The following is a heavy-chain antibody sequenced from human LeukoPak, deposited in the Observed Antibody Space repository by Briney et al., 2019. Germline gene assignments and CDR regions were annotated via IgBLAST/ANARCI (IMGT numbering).Heavy chain of an antibody. D-gene: IGHD6-13*01. J-gene: IGHJ6*03. CDR1: GFTFSSYA. CDR3: AKDAAAAADYYYYYMDV. Sequence: GGSLRLSCAASGFTFSSYAMSWVRQAPGEGLEWVSAISGSGGNTYYADSVKGRFTISRDNSKNTLYLQMNSLRAEDTAVYYCAKDAAAAADYYYYYMDVWGKGTTVTVSS. CDR2: ISGSGGNT. V-gene: IGHV3-23*01.